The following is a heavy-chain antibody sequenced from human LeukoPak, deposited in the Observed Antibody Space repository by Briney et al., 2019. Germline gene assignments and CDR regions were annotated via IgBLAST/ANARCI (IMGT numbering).Heavy chain of an antibody. D-gene: IGHD2-2*01. CDR3: VKDFGQTTAAIAY. CDR2: IRWSTDSV. V-gene: IGHV3-9*01. Sequence: GGSLRLSCSTSGFTFKNHAMGWVRQAPGKGLEWVSGIRWSTDSVGYADSVRGRFTISRDKAKNSLYLQMNSLRAEDTALYYCVKDFGQTTAAIAYWGQGTLVTVSS. CDR1: GFTFKNHA. J-gene: IGHJ4*02.